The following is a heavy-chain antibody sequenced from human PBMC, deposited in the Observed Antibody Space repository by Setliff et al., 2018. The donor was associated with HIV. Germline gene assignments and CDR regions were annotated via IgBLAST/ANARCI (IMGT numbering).Heavy chain of an antibody. Sequence: SETLSLTCSVSGDSISTGTYYWGWIRQPPGKGLEWIGSVSYSGSTLYNPSLKSRVTISVDTSKNQFSLKLSSVTAADTAVYYCRFTGREGAAAGEDLPYVEDVAEDVWGQGTTVTVSS. CDR1: GDSISTGTYY. J-gene: IGHJ6*02. V-gene: IGHV4-39*07. CDR2: VSYSGST. D-gene: IGHD6-13*01. CDR3: RFTGREGAAAGEDLPYVEDVAEDV.